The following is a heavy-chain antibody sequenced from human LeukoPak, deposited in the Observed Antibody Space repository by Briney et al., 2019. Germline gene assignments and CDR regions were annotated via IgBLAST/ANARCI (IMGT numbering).Heavy chain of an antibody. V-gene: IGHV3-30*18. D-gene: IGHD6-13*01. CDR3: AKGPRQQLVTRFDN. J-gene: IGHJ4*02. CDR1: GFTFSSYG. CDR2: ISYDGSIK. Sequence: GGSLRLSCAASGFTFSSYGMHWVRQAPGKGLEWVAIISYDGSIKYYTDSVQGRFTISRDNSKNTLYLQMSSLRADDTAVFYCAKGPRQQLVTRFDNWGQGTLVTVSS.